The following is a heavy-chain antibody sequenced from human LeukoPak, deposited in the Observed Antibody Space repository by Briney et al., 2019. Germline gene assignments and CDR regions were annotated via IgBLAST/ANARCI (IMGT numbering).Heavy chain of an antibody. CDR1: GGSFSGYY. J-gene: IGHJ3*02. CDR3: ARREDRIVGTTKGAFDI. D-gene: IGHD1-26*01. V-gene: IGHV4-34*01. CDR2: INHSGST. Sequence: SETLSLTCAVYGGSFSGYYWSWIRQPPGKGLEWIGEINHSGSTNYNPSLKSRVTISVDTSKNQFSLKLSSVTAADTAVYYCARREDRIVGTTKGAFDIWGQGTMVTVSS.